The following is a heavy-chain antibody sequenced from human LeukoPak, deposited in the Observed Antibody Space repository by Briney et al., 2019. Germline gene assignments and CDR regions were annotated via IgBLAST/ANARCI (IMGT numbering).Heavy chain of an antibody. J-gene: IGHJ5*02. D-gene: IGHD3-3*01. CDR1: GYTFTSYY. CDR3: ARFLEWLHNWFDP. CDR2: INPSGGST. Sequence: ASVKVSCKASGYTFTSYYMHWVRQAPGQGLEWMGIINPSGGSTSYAQKFQGRVTMTRDMSTSTDYMELSSLRSEDTAVYYCARFLEWLHNWFDPWGQGTLVTVSS. V-gene: IGHV1-46*01.